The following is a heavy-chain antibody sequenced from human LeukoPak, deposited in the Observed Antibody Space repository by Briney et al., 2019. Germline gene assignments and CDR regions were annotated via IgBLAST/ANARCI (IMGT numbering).Heavy chain of an antibody. D-gene: IGHD2-2*01. Sequence: SWVRQAPGKGLEWIGYIYNSGCTFHYNPSLKSRVTISVDTSKNQFSLRLSSVTAADTAVYYCASTNCSSARCYGANWFDPWGQGTLVTVSS. J-gene: IGHJ5*02. CDR3: ASTNCSSARCYGANWFDP. CDR2: IYNSGCT. V-gene: IGHV4-30-4*08.